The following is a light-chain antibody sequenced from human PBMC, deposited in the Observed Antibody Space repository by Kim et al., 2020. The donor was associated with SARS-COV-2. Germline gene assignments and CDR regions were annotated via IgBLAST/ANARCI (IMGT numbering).Light chain of an antibody. J-gene: IGLJ1*01. V-gene: IGLV2-14*03. CDR1: TSDVGGYDY. CDR2: HVN. CDR3: SSYRSSTSYV. Sequence: GQSVTIPCPGTTSDVGGYDYVPWYQQRPGKAPLLIIYHVNNRPSGVSSRFSGSKSGNTASLTISGLQAEDEADYYCSSYRSSTSYVFGTGTKVTVL.